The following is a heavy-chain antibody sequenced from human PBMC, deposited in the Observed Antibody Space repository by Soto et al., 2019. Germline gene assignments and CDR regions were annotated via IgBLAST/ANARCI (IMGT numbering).Heavy chain of an antibody. Sequence: GGSLRLSCVVSEFTFSSFAMSWVRQAPGKGLEWVSVISNSGAAAYHADSVKGRFTISRDASKTTLYLHMNSLRAEDTAVYYCAKLSTSGWYGHIDYWGQGILVTVSS. D-gene: IGHD6-19*01. CDR1: EFTFSSFA. CDR3: AKLSTSGWYGHIDY. J-gene: IGHJ4*02. V-gene: IGHV3-23*01. CDR2: ISNSGAAA.